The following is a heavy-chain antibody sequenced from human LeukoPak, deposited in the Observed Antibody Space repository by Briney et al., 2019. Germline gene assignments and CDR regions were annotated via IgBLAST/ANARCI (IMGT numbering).Heavy chain of an antibody. V-gene: IGHV3-30*03. CDR3: ARDADIAVAGHFDY. CDR2: ISYDGSNK. J-gene: IGHJ4*02. Sequence: GRSLRLSCAASGFTFSSYGMHWVRQAPGKGLEWVAVISYDGSNKYYADSVKGRFTISRDNSKNTLYLQMNSLRAEDTAVYYCARDADIAVAGHFDYWGQGTLVTVSS. D-gene: IGHD6-19*01. CDR1: GFTFSSYG.